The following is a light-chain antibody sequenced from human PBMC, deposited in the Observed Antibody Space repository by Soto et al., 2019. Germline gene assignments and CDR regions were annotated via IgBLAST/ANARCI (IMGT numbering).Light chain of an antibody. Sequence: EIVVTQSPATLSVSPGERATLSCRASQSVSSNLAWYQQKPGQAPRLLIYGASTRATGMPARFSGSGSGTEFTLTISSLQSEDFAVYYCQQYNNWPQTFGQGTKVDIK. CDR2: GAS. V-gene: IGKV3-15*01. J-gene: IGKJ1*01. CDR1: QSVSSN. CDR3: QQYNNWPQT.